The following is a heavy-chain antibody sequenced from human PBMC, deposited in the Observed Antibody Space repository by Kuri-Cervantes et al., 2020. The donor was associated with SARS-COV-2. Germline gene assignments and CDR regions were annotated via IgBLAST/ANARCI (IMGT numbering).Heavy chain of an antibody. D-gene: IGHD5-18*01. J-gene: IGHJ6*03. CDR2: INPSGGST. CDR1: GYTFTSYY. CDR3: ARGVQLWFQGNYYYYYMDV. Sequence: ASVKVSCKASGYTFTSYYMHWVRQAPGQGLEWMGIINPSGGSTSYAQKFQGRVTMTRDTSTSTVYMELSSLRSEDTAVYYCARGVQLWFQGNYYYYYMDVWGKGTTVTDSS. V-gene: IGHV1-46*01.